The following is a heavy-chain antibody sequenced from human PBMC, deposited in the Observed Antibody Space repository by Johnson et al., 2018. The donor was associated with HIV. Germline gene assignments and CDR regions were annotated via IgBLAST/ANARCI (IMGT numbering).Heavy chain of an antibody. CDR1: GLTFSNDD. D-gene: IGHD4-17*01. CDR2: IQYDGTNK. CDR3: TKDHDYGDAVDI. Sequence: QVQLVESGGGAVQPGGSLRISCTASGLTFSNDDMHWVRQSPGRWLEEVAFIQYDGTNKYYADSVKGRFTISRDNSKNTLFLQMSSLRTWDTAVYYCTKDHDYGDAVDIGGQGKMVTVSS. V-gene: IGHV3-30*02. J-gene: IGHJ3*02.